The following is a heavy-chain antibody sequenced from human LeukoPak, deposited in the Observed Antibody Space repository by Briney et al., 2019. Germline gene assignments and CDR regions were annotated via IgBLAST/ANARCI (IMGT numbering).Heavy chain of an antibody. CDR3: ATGPDTAMVNDWFDP. Sequence: ASVKVSCKVSGHTLTELSIHWVRQAPGKGLEWMGAFDPEDGETIYAQKFQGRVTMTEDTSTDTAYMELSSLRSEDTAVYYCATGPDTAMVNDWFDPWGQGTLVTVSS. CDR2: FDPEDGET. V-gene: IGHV1-24*01. CDR1: GHTLTELS. D-gene: IGHD5-18*01. J-gene: IGHJ5*02.